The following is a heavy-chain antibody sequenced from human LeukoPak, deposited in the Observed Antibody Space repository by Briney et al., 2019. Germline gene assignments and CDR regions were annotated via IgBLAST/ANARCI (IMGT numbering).Heavy chain of an antibody. V-gene: IGHV3-73*01. J-gene: IGHJ5*02. CDR3: ARGGVLPTAKNWFDP. D-gene: IGHD2-2*01. CDR1: GFTFSGSA. CDR2: IGSRADTYAT. Sequence: PGGSLRLSCAVSGFTFSGSAMHWVRQASGKGLEWVGRIGSRADTYATTYAASVKGRFTISRDDSKNTAYLQMNNLKTEDTAVYYCARGGVLPTAKNWFDPWGQGTLVTVSS.